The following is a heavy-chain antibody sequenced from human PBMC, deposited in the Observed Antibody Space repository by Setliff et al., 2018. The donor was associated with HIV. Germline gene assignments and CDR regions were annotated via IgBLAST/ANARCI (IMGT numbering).Heavy chain of an antibody. J-gene: IGHJ6*02. CDR1: GGSISSSGPGYY. V-gene: IGHV4-39*07. Sequence: PSETLSLTCTVSGGSISSSGPGYYWGWVRQAPGGGLEWIGSVYYSGSTYYNPSLKSRVTISLDTSKNQFSLKVNSVTAADTAVYYCARHRVEQRVSVGMDVWGQGTTVTVSS. CDR2: VYYSGST. CDR3: ARHRVEQRVSVGMDV. D-gene: IGHD1-1*01.